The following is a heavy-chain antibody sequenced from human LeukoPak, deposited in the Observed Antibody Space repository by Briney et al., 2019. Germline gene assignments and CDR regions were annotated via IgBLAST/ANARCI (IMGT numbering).Heavy chain of an antibody. D-gene: IGHD4-11*01. Sequence: GESLKISCQASGYTFTSYWIGWVRQMPGKGLECMGIIYPDDSDTTYSPSFQGQVTISADKSFSTAYLQWSSLKASDTAMYYCARHEGVLQSHWFDPWGQGTLVTVSS. CDR2: IYPDDSDT. V-gene: IGHV5-51*01. CDR1: GYTFTSYW. CDR3: ARHEGVLQSHWFDP. J-gene: IGHJ5*02.